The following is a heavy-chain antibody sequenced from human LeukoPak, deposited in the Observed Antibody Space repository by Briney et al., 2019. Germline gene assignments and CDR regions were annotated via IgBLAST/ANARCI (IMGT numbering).Heavy chain of an antibody. J-gene: IGHJ5*02. Sequence: PSETLSLTCAVYGGSFSGYYWSWIRQPPGKGLEWIGEINHSGSTTYNPSLKSRVTISVDTSKNQFSLKLSSVTAADTAVYYCARKNAGYCSSTSCSTYWFDPWGQGTLVTVSS. D-gene: IGHD2-2*01. CDR3: ARKNAGYCSSTSCSTYWFDP. CDR1: GGSFSGYY. V-gene: IGHV4-34*01. CDR2: INHSGST.